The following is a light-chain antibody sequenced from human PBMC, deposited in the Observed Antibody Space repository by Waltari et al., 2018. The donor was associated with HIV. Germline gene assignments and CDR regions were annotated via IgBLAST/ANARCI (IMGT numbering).Light chain of an antibody. V-gene: IGLV8-61*01. CDR3: VLYMGSGIGV. CDR2: STN. J-gene: IGLJ3*02. Sequence: QTVVTQEPSFSVSPGGTVTLTCGLSSGSVYTSYYTSWYQQTPGQAPRTLIYSTNTRSSGVPDRFSGSILGNKADLTITGAQADDESDYYCVLYMGSGIGVFGGGTKLTVL. CDR1: SGSVYTSYY.